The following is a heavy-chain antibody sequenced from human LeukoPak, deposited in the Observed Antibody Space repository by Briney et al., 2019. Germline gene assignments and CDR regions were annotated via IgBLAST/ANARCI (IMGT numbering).Heavy chain of an antibody. V-gene: IGHV3-30*02. D-gene: IGHD2-2*01. CDR3: VKVPFVVVPTATLRFDY. CDR1: GFVFSSYD. Sequence: PGGSLRLSCAASGFVFSSYDMHWVRQAPGKGLEWVAFIRSDGKDEYYADSVKGRFTISRDNSKNTLYLQMSSLRAEDTALYYCVKVPFVVVPTATLRFDYWGQGTLVTVSS. J-gene: IGHJ4*02. CDR2: IRSDGKDE.